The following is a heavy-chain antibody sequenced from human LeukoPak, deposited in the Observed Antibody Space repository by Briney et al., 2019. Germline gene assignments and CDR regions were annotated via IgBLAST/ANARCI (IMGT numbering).Heavy chain of an antibody. J-gene: IGHJ4*02. V-gene: IGHV3-33*06. CDR3: AKDRGNYGLGTPIDY. CDR2: IWYDGTNK. Sequence: PGGSLRLSCAASGFTFGNHGIHWVRQAPGKGLEWVAVIWYDGTNKYYADSVKGRFTISRDNPKNTLYLQMNSLRAEDTAVYYCAKDRGNYGLGTPIDYWGQGTLVTVSS. D-gene: IGHD3-10*01. CDR1: GFTFGNHG.